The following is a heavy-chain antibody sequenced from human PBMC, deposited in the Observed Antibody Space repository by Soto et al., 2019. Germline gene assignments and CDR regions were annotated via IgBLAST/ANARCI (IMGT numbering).Heavy chain of an antibody. Sequence: EVQLVESGGGLVKPGGSLRLSCAASGFTFSKYSMNWVRQAPGKGLEWVSSISSSSSYIYYADSVKGRFTTSRDNGKNSLYLRMNSLRAEDTAVYYCARDGSGGYTGDYWGQGTLVTVSS. CDR3: ARDGSGGYTGDY. D-gene: IGHD2-15*01. J-gene: IGHJ4*02. V-gene: IGHV3-21*01. CDR1: GFTFSKYS. CDR2: ISSSSSYI.